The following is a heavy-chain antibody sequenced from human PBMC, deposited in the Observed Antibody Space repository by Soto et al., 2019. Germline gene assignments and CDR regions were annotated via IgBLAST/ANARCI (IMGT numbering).Heavy chain of an antibody. CDR1: GYTFTGDY. V-gene: IGHV1-2*02. J-gene: IGHJ6*02. CDR3: ATGPPVNWYSSGCYTISRYYYYGLDV. CDR2: INPNSGGT. D-gene: IGHD6-19*01. Sequence: ASVKVSCKASGYTFTGDYMHWVRQAPGQGLEWMGWINPNSGGTNYAQKFQGRVTMTRDTSISTAYMELSRLRSDDTAVYYCATGPPVNWYSSGCYTISRYYYYGLDVWGQGTTVTVSS.